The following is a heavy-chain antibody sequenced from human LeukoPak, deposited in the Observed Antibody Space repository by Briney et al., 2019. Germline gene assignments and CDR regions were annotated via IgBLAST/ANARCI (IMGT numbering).Heavy chain of an antibody. Sequence: PPGGSLRLSCAASGFTFSSYAMHWVRQAPGKGLEWVAVISYDGSNKYYADSVKSRFTISRDNSKNTLYLQMNSLRAEDTAVYYCARALAAAGTFYYYYMDVWGKGTTVTVSS. CDR1: GFTFSSYA. CDR3: ARALAAAGTFYYYYMDV. CDR2: ISYDGSNK. J-gene: IGHJ6*03. V-gene: IGHV3-30*04. D-gene: IGHD6-13*01.